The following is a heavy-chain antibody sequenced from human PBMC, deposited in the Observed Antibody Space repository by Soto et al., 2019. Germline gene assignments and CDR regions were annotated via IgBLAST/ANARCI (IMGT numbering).Heavy chain of an antibody. V-gene: IGHV5-10-1*01. CDR2: IDPSDSQT. J-gene: IGHJ4*02. CDR3: ARQIYDSAKGTNLQYYFDS. CDR1: GYSFAGYW. D-gene: IGHD2-8*01. Sequence: GESLKISCKGSGYSFAGYWITWVRQKPGKGLEWMGRIDPSDSQTYYSPSFRGHVTISVTKSITTVFLQWSSLRASDTAMYYCARQIYDSAKGTNLQYYFDSWGQGTPVTVSS.